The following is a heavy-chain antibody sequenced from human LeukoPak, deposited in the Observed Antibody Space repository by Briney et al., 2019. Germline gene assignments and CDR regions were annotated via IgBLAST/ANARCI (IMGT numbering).Heavy chain of an antibody. CDR2: IKQDGGEK. J-gene: IGHJ4*02. D-gene: IGHD4-17*01. CDR1: GFTFSNAW. CDR3: AKLKTTVTTSDVDS. Sequence: PGGSLRLSCAASGFTFSNAWMSWVRQAPGKGLEWVANIKQDGGEKYYVDSVKGRFTISRDNAKNSLYLQMNSLRVEDTAVYYCAKLKTTVTTSDVDSWGQGTLVTVSS. V-gene: IGHV3-7*05.